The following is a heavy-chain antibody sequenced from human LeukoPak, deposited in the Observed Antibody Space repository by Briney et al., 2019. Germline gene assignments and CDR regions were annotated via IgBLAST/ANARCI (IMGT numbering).Heavy chain of an antibody. V-gene: IGHV1-46*01. CDR1: GYTFTSYY. J-gene: IGHJ4*02. CDR3: ARVISSGWYEVYFDY. Sequence: ASVKVSCKASGYTFTSYYMHWVRQAPGQGLEWMGIINPSGGSTSYAQKFQGRVTMTRDTSTSTVYMELSSLRSEDTAVYYCARVISSGWYEVYFDYWGQGTLVTVSS. CDR2: INPSGGST. D-gene: IGHD6-19*01.